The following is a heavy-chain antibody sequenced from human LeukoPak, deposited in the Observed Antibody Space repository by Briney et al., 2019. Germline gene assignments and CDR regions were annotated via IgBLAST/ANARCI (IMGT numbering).Heavy chain of an antibody. CDR1: GFTFTSYS. D-gene: IGHD4-17*01. Sequence: GGSLRLSCAASGFTFTSYSMNWVRQAPGKGLEWVSSISSSSYYIYYADSVKGRFTISRDNAKNSLYLQMNSLRAEDTAVYYCARGYGDYSPVDYWGQGTLVTVSS. J-gene: IGHJ4*02. CDR3: ARGYGDYSPVDY. V-gene: IGHV3-21*01. CDR2: ISSSSYYI.